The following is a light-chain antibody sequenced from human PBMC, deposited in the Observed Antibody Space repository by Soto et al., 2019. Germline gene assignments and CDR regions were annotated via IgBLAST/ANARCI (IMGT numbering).Light chain of an antibody. CDR1: QGIGSS. J-gene: IGKJ5*01. CDR2: TAS. Sequence: DIQLTQSPSLLSEYVGDRVTITCRASQGIGSSLAWYHQKAGKAPKLLIHTASTLQSGVPSRFSGSGSGTDFTLTITSLQPEDFATYYCQQRNSYPITFGQGTRLEIK. V-gene: IGKV1-9*01. CDR3: QQRNSYPIT.